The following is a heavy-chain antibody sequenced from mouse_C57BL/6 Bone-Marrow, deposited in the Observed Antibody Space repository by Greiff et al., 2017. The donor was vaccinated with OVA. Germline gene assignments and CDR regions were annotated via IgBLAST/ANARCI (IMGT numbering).Heavy chain of an antibody. CDR3: ARQGVWRYFDY. Sequence: DVKLVESGGGLVQPGGSLKLSCAASGFTFSDYYMYWVRQTPEKRLEWVAYISNGGGSTYYPDTVKGRFTISRDNAKNTLYLQMSRLKSEDTAMYYCARQGVWRYFDYWGQGTTLTVSS. J-gene: IGHJ2*01. CDR2: ISNGGGST. CDR1: GFTFSDYY. V-gene: IGHV5-12*01. D-gene: IGHD2-10*02.